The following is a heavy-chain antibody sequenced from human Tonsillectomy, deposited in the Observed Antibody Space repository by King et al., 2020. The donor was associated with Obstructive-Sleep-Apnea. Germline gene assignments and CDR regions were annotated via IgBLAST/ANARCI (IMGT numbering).Heavy chain of an antibody. CDR1: GYTFTTYT. J-gene: IGHJ4*02. Sequence: VQLVQSGAEVKKPGASVKVSCKASGYTFTTYTMHWVRQAPGQRLEWMGWINAGNGNTKYSQNFQGIVTITGYTSASIVYMELSSLRSEDTSVYYCARGGYDWEYWGQGTLVTVSS. CDR2: INAGNGNT. CDR3: ARGGYDWEY. V-gene: IGHV1-3*01. D-gene: IGHD5-12*01.